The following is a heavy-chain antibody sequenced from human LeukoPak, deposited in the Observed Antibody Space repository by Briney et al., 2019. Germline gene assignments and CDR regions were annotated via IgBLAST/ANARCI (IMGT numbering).Heavy chain of an antibody. CDR3: PRGRAAARTFDY. D-gene: IGHD6-13*01. Sequence: PSQTLSLTCTVSGGSISSGGYYWSWIRQHPGKGLEWIGYIYYSGSTYYNPSLKSRVTISVDTSKNQFSLKLSSVTAADTAVYYCPRGRAAARTFDYWGQGNLVTVSS. V-gene: IGHV4-31*03. CDR1: GGSISSGGYY. J-gene: IGHJ4*02. CDR2: IYYSGST.